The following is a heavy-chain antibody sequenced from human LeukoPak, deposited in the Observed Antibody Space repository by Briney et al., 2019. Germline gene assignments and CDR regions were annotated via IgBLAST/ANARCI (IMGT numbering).Heavy chain of an antibody. D-gene: IGHD5-12*01. V-gene: IGHV5-10-1*01. CDR1: GYSFTSYW. Sequence: GESLKISCMGSGYSFTSYWISWVRQMPGKGLEWMGRIDPSDSYTNYSPSFQGHVTISADKSISTAYLQWSSLKASDTAMYYCARESGYVSPNDYWGQGTLVTVSS. CDR2: IDPSDSYT. J-gene: IGHJ4*02. CDR3: ARESGYVSPNDY.